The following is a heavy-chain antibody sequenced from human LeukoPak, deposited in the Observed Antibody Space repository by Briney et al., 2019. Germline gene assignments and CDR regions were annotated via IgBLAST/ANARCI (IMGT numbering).Heavy chain of an antibody. V-gene: IGHV3-23*01. CDR3: ARASGSYYGLAFDI. D-gene: IGHD1-26*01. Sequence: GGSLRLSCPVSGFTFSSYSMSWVRQAPGKGLEWVSAISGSGGDTDYADSVKGRFTISRDNPKNTLYLQMNSLRAEDTAVYYCARASGSYYGLAFDIWGQGTMVTVSS. J-gene: IGHJ3*02. CDR2: ISGSGGDT. CDR1: GFTFSSYS.